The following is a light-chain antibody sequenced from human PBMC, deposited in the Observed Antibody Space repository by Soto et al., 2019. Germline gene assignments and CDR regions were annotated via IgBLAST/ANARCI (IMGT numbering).Light chain of an antibody. V-gene: IGKV3-20*01. CDR3: RHYGNSPQT. CDR2: GAS. J-gene: IGKJ1*01. Sequence: EVVLTQSPGTLSLSPGERATLSCRASQTISSTYLAWYQQTPGQAPRLLIYGASHRATGIPDRFSGSGSGTDFTLTISGLEPEDFAVYYCRHYGNSPQTFGQGTKVDIK. CDR1: QTISSTY.